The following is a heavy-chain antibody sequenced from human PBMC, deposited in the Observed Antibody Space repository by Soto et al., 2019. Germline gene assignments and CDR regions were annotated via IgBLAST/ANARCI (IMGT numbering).Heavy chain of an antibody. CDR2: IKQEGSEK. J-gene: IGHJ4*02. CDR3: ARDSVVVAATPGIDY. D-gene: IGHD2-15*01. CDR1: GFTFSSYW. Sequence: EVQLVESGGGLVQPGGSLRLSCAASGFTFSSYWMSWVRQAPGKGLEWVANIKQEGSEKYYVDSVKGRFTISRDNANNSLYLQMNSLRAEDTAGYYCARDSVVVAATPGIDYWGQGTLVTVSS. V-gene: IGHV3-7*01.